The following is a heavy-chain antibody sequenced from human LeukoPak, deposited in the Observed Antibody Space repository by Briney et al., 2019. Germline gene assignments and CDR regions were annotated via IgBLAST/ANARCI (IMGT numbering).Heavy chain of an antibody. Sequence: SVKVSCKASGGNFGNYVIHWVRQAPGQGLEWMGRITPFFGVANYAQTFQDRVTFTADKITNTAYMQISSLKSEDTAVYFCARDTNEEYSSSSDGMAVWGQGTTVTVSS. CDR1: GGNFGNYV. CDR3: ARDTNEEYSSSSDGMAV. J-gene: IGHJ6*02. D-gene: IGHD6-6*01. V-gene: IGHV1-69*04. CDR2: ITPFFGVA.